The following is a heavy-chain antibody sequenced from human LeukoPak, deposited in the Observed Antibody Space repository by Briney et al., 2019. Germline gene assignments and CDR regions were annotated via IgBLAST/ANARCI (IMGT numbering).Heavy chain of an antibody. J-gene: IGHJ6*02. V-gene: IGHV3-74*01. D-gene: IGHD5-18*01. Sequence: GGSLRLSCAASGFTFTTNWMHWVRKAPGKGLVWVSHINSDGSITSYADSVKGRLTISRDNAKNTLYLQMNSLRAEDTAVYYCARDAVDTANAVWGQGTTVTVSS. CDR3: ARDAVDTANAV. CDR2: INSDGSIT. CDR1: GFTFTTNW.